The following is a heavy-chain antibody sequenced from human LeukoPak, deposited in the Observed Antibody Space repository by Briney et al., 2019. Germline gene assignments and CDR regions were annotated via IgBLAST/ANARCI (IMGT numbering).Heavy chain of an antibody. V-gene: IGHV3-53*01. J-gene: IGHJ4*02. CDR2: IYSGGST. CDR1: GFTVSSNY. CDR3: ARNFALDY. Sequence: GGSLRLSCAASGFTVSSNYMTWVRQAPGKGLEWVSVIYSGGSTYYADSVKGRFTISRDNSKNTLFLQMNSLRAEDTAVYYCARNFALDYWGQGTLVAVSS.